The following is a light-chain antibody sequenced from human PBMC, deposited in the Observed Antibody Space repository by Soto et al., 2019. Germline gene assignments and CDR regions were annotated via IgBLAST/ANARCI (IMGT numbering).Light chain of an antibody. CDR1: QGIRND. J-gene: IGKJ3*01. CDR2: AAS. Sequence: AIQMTQSPSSLSASLGDRVTITCRASQGIRNDLDWFQQKPGKAPKLLIYAASNLQSVVPARVSGSGSGTDFTLTISSLQPEDFDTYYCLQKYFYPFTFGPGTKVDIK. CDR3: LQKYFYPFT. V-gene: IGKV1-6*01.